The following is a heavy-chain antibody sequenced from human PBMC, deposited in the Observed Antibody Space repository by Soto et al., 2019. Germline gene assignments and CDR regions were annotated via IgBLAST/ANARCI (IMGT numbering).Heavy chain of an antibody. CDR2: ISSSSYI. V-gene: IGHV3-21*04. Sequence: GSLRLSCAASGFTFSSYSMNWVRQAPGKGLEWVSSISSSSYIYYADSVKDRFTISRDNAKNTLYLQMNSLRAEDTAVYYCAKARPNYISGDGMDVWGQGTTVTVSS. CDR3: AKARPNYISGDGMDV. CDR1: GFTFSSYS. D-gene: IGHD1-7*01. J-gene: IGHJ6*02.